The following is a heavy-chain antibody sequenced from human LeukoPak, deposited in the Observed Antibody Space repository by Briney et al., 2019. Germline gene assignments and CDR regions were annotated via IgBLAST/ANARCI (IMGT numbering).Heavy chain of an antibody. J-gene: IGHJ4*02. V-gene: IGHV3-9*01. CDR1: GFTFHNFD. CDR3: ARERVDQFLYGGVFAS. CDR2: IDSTRGNS. D-gene: IGHD3-3*01. Sequence: GVSLRLSCEASGFTFHNFDMHWVRLRPGTGPEWVSGIDSTRGNSDHAHYVERRFTISSDHAKNSLHLQMNSLKPDDTAFYYCARERVDQFLYGGVFASWGEGALVTASS.